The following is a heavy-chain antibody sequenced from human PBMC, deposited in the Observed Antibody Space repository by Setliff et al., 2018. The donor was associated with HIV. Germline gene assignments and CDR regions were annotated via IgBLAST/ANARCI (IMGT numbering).Heavy chain of an antibody. Sequence: ASVKVSCKASGYTFTSYGISWVRQAPGQGLEWMGWISAYNGNTNYAQKFQGRVTMTTDTSTSTAYMELRSPRSDDTAVYYWARRTIDYYYMDVWGKGTTVTVSS. V-gene: IGHV1-18*01. CDR3: ARRTIDYYYMDV. CDR1: GYTFTSYG. CDR2: ISAYNGNT. J-gene: IGHJ6*03.